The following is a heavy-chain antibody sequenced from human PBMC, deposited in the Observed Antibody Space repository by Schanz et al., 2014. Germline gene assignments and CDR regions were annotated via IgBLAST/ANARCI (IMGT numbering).Heavy chain of an antibody. D-gene: IGHD1-1*01. CDR1: GITFSSHS. CDR2: ITYNGGTI. CDR3: ARDRENDDLDY. Sequence: GGSLRLSCAASGITFSSHSFNWVRQAPGKGLEWISYITYNGGTIYYADSVKGGFTISRDNAKNSLYLEMNSLRAEDTALYYCARDRENDDLDYWGQGTLVTVAT. V-gene: IGHV3-48*01. J-gene: IGHJ4*02.